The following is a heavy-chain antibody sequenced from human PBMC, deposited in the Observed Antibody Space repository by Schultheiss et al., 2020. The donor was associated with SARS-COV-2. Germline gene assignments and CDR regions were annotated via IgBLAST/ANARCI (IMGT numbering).Heavy chain of an antibody. CDR3: ARDGMSSSGWYNYGLDV. V-gene: IGHV3-48*02. J-gene: IGHJ6*02. Sequence: GGSLRLSCAASGFTFRIAWLTWVRQAPGKGLEWLSYISGSSTAIHYADSVKGRFTISRDNAKNSLILEMNSLRDEDTAVYYCARDGMSSSGWYNYGLDVWGQGTTVTVSS. D-gene: IGHD6-19*01. CDR2: ISGSSTAI. CDR1: GFTFRIAW.